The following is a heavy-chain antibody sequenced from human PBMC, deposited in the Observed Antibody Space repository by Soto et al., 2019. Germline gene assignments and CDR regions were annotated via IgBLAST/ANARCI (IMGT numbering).Heavy chain of an antibody. Sequence: SETLSLTCTVSGGSISSGDYYWSWIRQPPGKGLEWIGYIYYSGSTYYNPSLKSRVTISVDTSKNQFSLKLSSVTAADTAVYYCARGGQLAPNWSDPWGQGTLVTVSS. J-gene: IGHJ5*02. CDR3: ARGGQLAPNWSDP. CDR1: GGSISSGDYY. D-gene: IGHD6-6*01. V-gene: IGHV4-30-4*01. CDR2: IYYSGST.